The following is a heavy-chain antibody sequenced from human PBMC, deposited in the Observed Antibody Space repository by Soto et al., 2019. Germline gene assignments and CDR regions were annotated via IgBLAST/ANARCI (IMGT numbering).Heavy chain of an antibody. D-gene: IGHD5-12*01. CDR1: GGSTSSYY. CDR3: ARVQWLRLNYYYYYGMDV. Sequence: PSETLSLTCTVSGGSTSSYYWSWIRQPPGKGLEWIGYIYYSGSTNYNPSLKSRVTISVDTSKNQFSLKLSSVTAADTAVYYCARVQWLRLNYYYYYGMDVWGQGTTVTVSS. CDR2: IYYSGST. V-gene: IGHV4-59*01. J-gene: IGHJ6*02.